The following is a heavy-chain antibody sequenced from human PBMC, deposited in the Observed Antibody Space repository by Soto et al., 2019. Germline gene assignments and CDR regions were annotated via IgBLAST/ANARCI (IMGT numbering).Heavy chain of an antibody. D-gene: IGHD3-22*01. CDR2: IIPIFGTA. Sequence: SVKVSCKXSGGTFSSYAISWVRQAPGQGLEWMGGIIPIFGTANYAQKFQGRVTITADESTSTAYMELSSLRSEDTAVYYCARMETYDSSGTGGYYFDYWGQGTLVTVSS. J-gene: IGHJ4*02. V-gene: IGHV1-69*13. CDR1: GGTFSSYA. CDR3: ARMETYDSSGTGGYYFDY.